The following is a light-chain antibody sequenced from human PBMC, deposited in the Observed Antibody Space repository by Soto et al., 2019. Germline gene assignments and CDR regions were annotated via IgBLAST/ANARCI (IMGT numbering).Light chain of an antibody. CDR1: QSVSSN. V-gene: IGKV3-15*01. J-gene: IGKJ1*01. CDR2: GAS. CDR3: QQYNSWPRT. Sequence: EIVMTQSPATLSVSPGERATLSCRASQSVSSNLAWYQQKPGQAPRLLIYGASTRATGIPARLSGSGSGTEFTLTISSLQSEDFAVYYCQQYNSWPRTFGQGTKVDIK.